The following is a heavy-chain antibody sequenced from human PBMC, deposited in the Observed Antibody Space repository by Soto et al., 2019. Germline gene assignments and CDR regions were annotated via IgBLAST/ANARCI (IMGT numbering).Heavy chain of an antibody. CDR1: GFTVSSNY. V-gene: IGHV3-66*01. D-gene: IGHD3-10*01. J-gene: IGHJ3*02. CDR3: AKVGEFDYYGSGSYRRAFDI. Sequence: GGSLRLSCAASGFTVSSNYMSWVRQAPGKGLEWVSVIYSGGCSYYADSVKGIFTISRDNSKNTLYLQMTSLRAEDTAVYYCAKVGEFDYYGSGSYRRAFDIWGQGTMVTVAS. CDR2: IYSGGCS.